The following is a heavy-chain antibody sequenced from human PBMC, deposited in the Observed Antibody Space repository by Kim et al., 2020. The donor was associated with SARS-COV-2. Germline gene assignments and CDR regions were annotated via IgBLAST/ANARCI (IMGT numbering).Heavy chain of an antibody. Sequence: KGPFTISRDNAKNSLYLQMTSLRAEDTAVYYCARGGVGYYYDSSGSADYWGQGTLVTVSS. V-gene: IGHV3-11*05. CDR3: ARGGVGYYYDSSGSADY. D-gene: IGHD3-22*01. J-gene: IGHJ4*02.